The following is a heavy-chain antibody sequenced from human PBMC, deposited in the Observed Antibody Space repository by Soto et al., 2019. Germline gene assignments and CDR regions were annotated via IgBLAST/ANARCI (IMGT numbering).Heavy chain of an antibody. CDR3: ARARGSYRYDYYYGMDV. CDR1: GFTFSSYS. V-gene: IGHV3-21*01. Sequence: EVQLVESGGGLVKPGGSLRLSCAASGFTFSSYSMNWVRQAPGKGLEWVSSISSSSSYIYYADSVKGRFTISRDNAKNSLYLQMNSLRAEDTAVYYCARARGSYRYDYYYGMDVWGQGTTVTVSS. D-gene: IGHD3-16*02. CDR2: ISSSSSYI. J-gene: IGHJ6*02.